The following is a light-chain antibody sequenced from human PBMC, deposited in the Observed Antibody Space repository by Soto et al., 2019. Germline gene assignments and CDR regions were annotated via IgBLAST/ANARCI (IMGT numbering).Light chain of an antibody. J-gene: IGLJ1*01. Sequence: QAVVTQEPSLTVSPGGTVTRSCGSGAGPVTSGQYPYWFQQKPGQAPRTLIYDTNNKHSWTPARFSGFLLGGKAALTLSGAQPEDEAEYYCLIRHNSGQVFGSGTKVTVL. CDR1: AGPVTSGQY. CDR2: DTN. V-gene: IGLV7-46*01. CDR3: LIRHNSGQV.